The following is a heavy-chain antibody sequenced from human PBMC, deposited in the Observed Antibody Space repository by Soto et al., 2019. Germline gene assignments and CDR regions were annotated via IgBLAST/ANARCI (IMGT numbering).Heavy chain of an antibody. CDR2: IYYSGST. J-gene: IGHJ4*02. Sequence: QVQLQESGPGLVKPSETLSLTCTVSGGSISSYYWSWIRQPPGKGLEWIGYIYYSGSTNYNPSLKSRVTTSVDTSKNLFSLKLSSVPAADTAVYYCARRYGYSFDYWGQGTLVTVSS. CDR3: ARRYGYSFDY. V-gene: IGHV4-59*08. CDR1: GGSISSYY. D-gene: IGHD1-1*01.